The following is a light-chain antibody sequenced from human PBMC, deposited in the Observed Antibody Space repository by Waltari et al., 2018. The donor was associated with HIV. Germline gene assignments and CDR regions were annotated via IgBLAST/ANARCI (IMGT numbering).Light chain of an antibody. V-gene: IGLV1-40*01. CDR2: GNT. Sequence: QSVLTQPPSLSGAPGQTVTISCTGTSSNIGADYHVHWYQQLPGTAPKLLIYGNTSRPSGVPDRFSGSKSGTSASLAITGLQADDEADYYCQSYDSSLSAWVFGGGTKLTVL. CDR3: QSYDSSLSAWV. J-gene: IGLJ3*02. CDR1: SSNIGADYH.